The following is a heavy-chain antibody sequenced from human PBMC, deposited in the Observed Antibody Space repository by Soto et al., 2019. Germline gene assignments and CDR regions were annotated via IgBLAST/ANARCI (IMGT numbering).Heavy chain of an antibody. Sequence: GGSLRLSCAASGFTFGDYWMHWVRQAPGKGLVWVSRINGDGSSTTYADSVKGRFTISRDNAKNTLYLQVNSLRVEDTAMYFCVRDWYNNGWYYFDYWGQGILVTVSS. J-gene: IGHJ4*02. CDR1: GFTFGDYW. CDR2: INGDGSST. D-gene: IGHD6-19*01. V-gene: IGHV3-74*01. CDR3: VRDWYNNGWYYFDY.